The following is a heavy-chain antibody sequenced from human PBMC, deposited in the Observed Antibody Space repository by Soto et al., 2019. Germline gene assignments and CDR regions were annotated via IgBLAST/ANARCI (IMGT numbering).Heavy chain of an antibody. CDR2: ISYEGSNK. CDR3: ARVLGGMATGPFDY. Sequence: PGGSLRLSCAASGFTFSSYAMHWVRQAPGTGLEWVAVISYEGSNKYYADSVKGRFTISRDNSKNTLYLQMNSLRTEDTAVYYCARVLGGMATGPFDYWGRGALVTVSS. J-gene: IGHJ4*01. V-gene: IGHV3-30-3*01. CDR1: GFTFSSYA. D-gene: IGHD5-12*01.